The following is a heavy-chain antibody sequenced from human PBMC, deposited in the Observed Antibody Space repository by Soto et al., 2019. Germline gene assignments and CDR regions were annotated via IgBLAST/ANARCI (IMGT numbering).Heavy chain of an antibody. J-gene: IGHJ4*02. D-gene: IGHD3-16*01. CDR1: GFTFSSYW. V-gene: IGHV3-74*01. CDR2: INSDGSSI. Sequence: EVQLVESGGGLVQPGGSLRLSCAASGFTFSSYWMHWVRQAPGKGLVWVSRINSDGSSINYADSVKGRFIISRDNAKNTLRLQMNSLRAEDTAVYYCAGSYEALAHDYWGQGTLVTVSS. CDR3: AGSYEALAHDY.